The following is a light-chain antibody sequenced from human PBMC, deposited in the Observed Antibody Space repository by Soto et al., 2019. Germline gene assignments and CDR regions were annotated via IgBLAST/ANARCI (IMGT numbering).Light chain of an antibody. CDR3: KSFTTSNPYV. CDR1: SSDIGTSTR. J-gene: IGLJ1*01. Sequence: QSVLTQPASVSGAPGQSITISCIGTSSDIGTSTRVSWYQQPPGTAPKLIIYEVNNRPSGVPDRFSGSKSGNTASLIISGLKAEDDADYYCKSFTTSNPYVFGTGTKVTVL. V-gene: IGLV2-18*02. CDR2: EVN.